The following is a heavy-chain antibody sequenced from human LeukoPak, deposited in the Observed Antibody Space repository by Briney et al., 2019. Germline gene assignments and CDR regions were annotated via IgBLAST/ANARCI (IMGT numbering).Heavy chain of an antibody. CDR2: IYYSGST. CDR1: GGSISSYY. D-gene: IGHD3-3*01. CDR3: ASGAGITIFGVVPEY. Sequence: PSETLCLTCTVSGGSISSYYWSWIRQPPGKGLEWIGYIYYSGSTNYNPSLKSRVTISVDTSKNQFSLKLSSVTAADTAVYYCASGAGITIFGVVPEYWGQGTLVTVSS. J-gene: IGHJ4*02. V-gene: IGHV4-59*08.